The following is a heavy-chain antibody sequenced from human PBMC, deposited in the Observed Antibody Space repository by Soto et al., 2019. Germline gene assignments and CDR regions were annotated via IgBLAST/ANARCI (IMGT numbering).Heavy chain of an antibody. J-gene: IGHJ5*02. CDR3: AKRYCSGGSCYWDNWFDP. CDR2: ISGSGGST. D-gene: IGHD2-15*01. V-gene: IGHV3-23*01. CDR1: GFTFSSYA. Sequence: GGSLRLSCAASGFTFSSYAMSWVRQAPGKGLEWVSAISGSGGSTYYADSVKGRFTIPRDNSKNTLYLQMNSLRAEDTAVYYCAKRYCSGGSCYWDNWFDPWGQGTLVTVSS.